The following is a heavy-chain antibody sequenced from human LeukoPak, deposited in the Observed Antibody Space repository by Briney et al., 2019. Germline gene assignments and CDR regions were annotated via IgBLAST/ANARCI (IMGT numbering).Heavy chain of an antibody. CDR1: GGSFSGYY. J-gene: IGHJ5*02. V-gene: IGHV4-34*01. CDR3: ARGRAVDP. CDR2: INHSGST. Sequence: SESLSLTCAVYGGSFSGYYWSWIRQHQGKGLEWIGEINHSGSTNYNPSLKSRVTISVDTSKNQFSLKLSSVTAADTAVYYCARGRAVDPWGQGTLVTVSS.